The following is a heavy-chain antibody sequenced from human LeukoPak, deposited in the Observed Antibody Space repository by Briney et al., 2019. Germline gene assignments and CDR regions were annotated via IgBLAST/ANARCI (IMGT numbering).Heavy chain of an antibody. CDR3: ARVRGVIITDYYYYGMDV. V-gene: IGHV1-18*01. J-gene: IGHJ6*02. D-gene: IGHD3-10*01. Sequence: ASVKVSCKASGYTFTSYGISWVRQAPGQGLEWMGWISAYNGNTNYAQKLQGRVTMTTDTSTSTAYMELRSLGSDDTAVYYCARVRGVIITDYYYYGMDVWGQGTTVTVSS. CDR1: GYTFTSYG. CDR2: ISAYNGNT.